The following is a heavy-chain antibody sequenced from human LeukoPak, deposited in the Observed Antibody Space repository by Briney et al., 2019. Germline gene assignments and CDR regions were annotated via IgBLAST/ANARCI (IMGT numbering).Heavy chain of an antibody. CDR1: GFTVSSNY. D-gene: IGHD6-19*01. CDR3: ARGFEQWLVREDY. V-gene: IGHV3-66*01. CDR2: IYSGGST. Sequence: GGSLRLSCAASGFTVSSNYMSRVRQAPGKGLEWVSVIYSGGSTYYADSVKGRFTISRDNSKNSLYLQMNSLRAEDTAVYYCARGFEQWLVREDYWGQGTLVTVSS. J-gene: IGHJ4*02.